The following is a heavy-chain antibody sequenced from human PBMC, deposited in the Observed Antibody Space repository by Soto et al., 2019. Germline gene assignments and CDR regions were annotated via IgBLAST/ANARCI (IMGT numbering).Heavy chain of an antibody. CDR3: ATSGGGWYLY. Sequence: QVQLVQSGAEVKKPGASVKVSCKASGYTFSSYDINWVRQATGQGLEWMGWLNPNSGDTGYAQKFQGRVTLTRNNSKNTAYRELSSLTSDDTAVYYGATSGGGWYLYWGQGTLVTVSS. CDR2: LNPNSGDT. J-gene: IGHJ4*02. V-gene: IGHV1-8*01. CDR1: GYTFSSYD. D-gene: IGHD6-19*01.